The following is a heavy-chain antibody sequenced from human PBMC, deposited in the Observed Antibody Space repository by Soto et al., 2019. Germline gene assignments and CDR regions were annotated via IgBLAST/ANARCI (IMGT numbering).Heavy chain of an antibody. D-gene: IGHD6-13*01. CDR2: IYYSGST. J-gene: IGHJ4*02. Sequence: SETLSLSCTVSGGSISGYYWSWIRQPPGKGLEWIGYIYYSGSTNYNPSLKSRVTISVDTSKNQFSLKLSSVTAADTAVYYCARCSGYNSSRFDYWGQGILVTVSS. CDR3: ARCSGYNSSRFDY. CDR1: GGSISGYY. V-gene: IGHV4-59*01.